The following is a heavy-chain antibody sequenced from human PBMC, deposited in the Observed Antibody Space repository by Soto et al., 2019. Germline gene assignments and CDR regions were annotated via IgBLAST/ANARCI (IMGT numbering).Heavy chain of an antibody. D-gene: IGHD2-2*02. CDR1: GGSISSYY. CDR2: IYYSGSN. J-gene: IGHJ6*02. V-gene: IGHV4-59*01. CDR3: ARYQGYCSSTSCYISYYYGMDV. Sequence: PSETLSLTCTVSGGSISSYYCSWIRQPPWKGLEWIGYIYYSGSNNYNPSLKSRVTISVDTSKNQFSLKLSSVTAADTAVYYCARYQGYCSSTSCYISYYYGMDVWGQRTTVTVCS.